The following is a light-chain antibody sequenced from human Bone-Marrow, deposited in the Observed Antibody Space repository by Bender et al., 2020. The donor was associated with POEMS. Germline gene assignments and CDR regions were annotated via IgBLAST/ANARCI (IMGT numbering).Light chain of an antibody. Sequence: QSALTQPASVSGSPGQSITISCTGTHSDVGYYNWVSWYQQHPGTAPKLIIYDVSSRPSGISHRFSGSKSGNTASLTVSGLRTDDEAHYYCSSFEGTSVLFGGGTKLTVV. CDR2: DVS. CDR1: HSDVGYYNW. V-gene: IGLV2-14*03. J-gene: IGLJ2*01. CDR3: SSFEGTSVL.